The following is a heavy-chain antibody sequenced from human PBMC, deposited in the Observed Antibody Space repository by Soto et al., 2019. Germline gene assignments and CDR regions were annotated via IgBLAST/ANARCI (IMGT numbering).Heavy chain of an antibody. CDR2: IIPIFGTA. V-gene: IGHV1-69*13. D-gene: IGHD3-3*01. J-gene: IGHJ4*02. CDR3: AKGGSAFYPRFFDN. CDR1: GGTFSSYA. Sequence: SVKVSCKASGGTFSSYAISWVRQAPGQGLEWMGGIIPIFGTANYAQKFQGRVTITADESTSTAYMELSSLRAEDTAIYYCAKGGSAFYPRFFDNWGLGTLVTVSS.